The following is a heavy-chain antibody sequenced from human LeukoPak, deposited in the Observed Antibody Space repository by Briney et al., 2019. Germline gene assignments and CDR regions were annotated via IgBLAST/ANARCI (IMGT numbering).Heavy chain of an antibody. CDR2: ISWNSGSI. D-gene: IGHD6-19*01. V-gene: IGHV3-9*01. CDR1: GFTFDDYA. CDR3: AKDPYHTYSRGWPARFDY. Sequence: PGGSLRLYCSASGFTFDDYAMQWVRQAPGKGLEWVSGISWNSGSIGYADSVKGRFTISRDNAKNSLYLQMNSLRAEDTALYYCAKDPYHTYSRGWPARFDYWGQGTLVTVSS. J-gene: IGHJ4*02.